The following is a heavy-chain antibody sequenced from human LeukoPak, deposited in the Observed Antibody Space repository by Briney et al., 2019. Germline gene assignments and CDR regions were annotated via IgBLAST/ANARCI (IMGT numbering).Heavy chain of an antibody. CDR2: ISAYNGNT. J-gene: IGHJ4*02. CDR3: ARPVYYDSSGYYLDY. V-gene: IGHV1-18*01. D-gene: IGHD3-22*01. CDR1: GYTFTSYG. Sequence: ASVKVSCKASGYTFTSYGISWVRQAPGQGLEWTGWISAYNGNTNYAQKLQGRVTMTTDTSTSTAYMELRSLRSDDTAVYYCARPVYYDSSGYYLDYWGQGTLVTVSS.